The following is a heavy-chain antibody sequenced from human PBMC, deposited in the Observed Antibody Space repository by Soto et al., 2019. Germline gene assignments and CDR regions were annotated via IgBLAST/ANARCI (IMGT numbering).Heavy chain of an antibody. J-gene: IGHJ6*02. CDR3: ARGRTVNFYGMDV. CDR2: INPHSGDT. Sequence: QVQLVQSGAEVKKPGASVKVSYVASGYTFTDHYIHWVRQAPGQGREWMGWINPHSGDTIYAQKLQGRVTLTMDTSISTAYMELGRLRSDDTAVYYCARGRTVNFYGMDVWGQGTTVTVSS. V-gene: IGHV1-2*02. CDR1: GYTFTDHY. D-gene: IGHD4-17*01.